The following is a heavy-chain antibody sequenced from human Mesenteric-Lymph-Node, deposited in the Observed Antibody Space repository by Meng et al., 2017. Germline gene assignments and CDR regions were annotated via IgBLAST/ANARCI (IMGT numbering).Heavy chain of an antibody. J-gene: IGHJ3*02. D-gene: IGHD5-18*01. CDR1: GFTFSGSA. V-gene: IGHV3-49*04. CDR3: TRDWIQLWLRDDAFDI. CDR2: IRRKDYGGTT. Sequence: GESLKISCAASGFTFSGSAMHWVRQASGKGLEWIGFIRRKDYGGTTEYAASVKGRFTISRDDSKSIAYLQMNSLKTEDTAVYYCTRDWIQLWLRDDAFDIWGQGTMVTVSS.